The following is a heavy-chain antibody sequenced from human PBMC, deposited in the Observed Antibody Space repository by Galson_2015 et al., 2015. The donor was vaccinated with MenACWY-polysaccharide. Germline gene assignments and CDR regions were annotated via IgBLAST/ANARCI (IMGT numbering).Heavy chain of an antibody. CDR1: GFTFTDYY. CDR3: AREAVVGAFDI. Sequence: LRLSFAVSGFTFTDYYMSWIRQAPGKGLEWVSYISSSGRTIYYADSVKGRFTLSRDNAKNSLYLQMNSLRAEDTAVYYCAREAVVGAFDIWGQGTMVTVSS. V-gene: IGHV3-11*01. D-gene: IGHD4-23*01. CDR2: ISSSGRTI. J-gene: IGHJ3*02.